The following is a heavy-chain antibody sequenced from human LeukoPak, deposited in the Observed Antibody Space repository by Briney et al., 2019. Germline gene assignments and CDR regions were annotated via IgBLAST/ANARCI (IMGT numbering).Heavy chain of an antibody. CDR3: ARQYVGATNAFDI. CDR1: GGSISSGGYY. Sequence: SQTLSLTRTVSGGSISSGGYYWSWIRQPPGKGLEWIGYIYHSGSTYYNPSLKSRVTISVDRSKNQFSLKLSSVTAADTAVYYCARQYVGATNAFDIWGQGTMVTVSS. J-gene: IGHJ3*02. V-gene: IGHV4-30-2*01. CDR2: IYHSGST. D-gene: IGHD1-26*01.